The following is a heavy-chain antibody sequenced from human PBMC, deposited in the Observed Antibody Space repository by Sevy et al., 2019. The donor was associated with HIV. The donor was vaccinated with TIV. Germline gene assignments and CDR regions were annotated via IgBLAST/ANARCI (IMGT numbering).Heavy chain of an antibody. V-gene: IGHV3-15*01. CDR2: IKSKTDGGTT. J-gene: IGHJ4*02. Sequence: GGSLRLSCAASGFTFSNSWMSWVHQAPGKGLEWVGRIKSKTDGGTTDYAAPVKGRFTISRDDSKNTLYLQMNSLKTEDTAVYYCTTKEYSWNYKGYYFDYRGQGTLVTVSS. CDR1: GFTFSNSW. CDR3: TTKEYSWNYKGYYFDY. D-gene: IGHD1-7*01.